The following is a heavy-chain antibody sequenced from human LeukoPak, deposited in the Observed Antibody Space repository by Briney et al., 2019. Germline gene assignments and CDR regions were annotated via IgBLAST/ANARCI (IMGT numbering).Heavy chain of an antibody. CDR2: ISGSGGST. J-gene: IGHJ3*02. D-gene: IGHD3-10*01. V-gene: IGHV3-23*01. Sequence: GGSLRLSCAASGFTFSSYGMSWVRQAPGKGLEWVSGISGSGGSTYYADPVKGRFTISRDNAKDSLYLQMNRLRAEDTAVYYCARDGSGTVSDAFDIWGQGTMVTVSS. CDR3: ARDGSGTVSDAFDI. CDR1: GFTFSSYG.